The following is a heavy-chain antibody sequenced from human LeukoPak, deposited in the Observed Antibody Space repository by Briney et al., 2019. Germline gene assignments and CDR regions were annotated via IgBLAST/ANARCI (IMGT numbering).Heavy chain of an antibody. CDR1: GLTFDDYA. V-gene: IGHV3-9*01. D-gene: IGHD3-3*01. Sequence: PGGSLRLSCVASGLTFDDYAMHWVRQAPGKGLEWVSGISWDSGNIGYADSVKGRFTISRDNAKNSLYLQMNSLRAEDTALYYCAKDIQTGSLRFCDGMDVWGQGTTVTVSS. CDR3: AKDIQTGSLRFCDGMDV. CDR2: ISWDSGNI. J-gene: IGHJ6*02.